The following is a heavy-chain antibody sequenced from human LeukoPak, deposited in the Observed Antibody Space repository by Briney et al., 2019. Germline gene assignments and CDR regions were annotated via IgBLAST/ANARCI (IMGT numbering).Heavy chain of an antibody. V-gene: IGHV3-21*05. D-gene: IGHD3-16*01. J-gene: IGHJ4*02. CDR1: GFTFSSYA. CDR2: INTIGSHT. Sequence: GGSLRLSCAASGFTFSSYAMHWVRQVPGQGLEWVSYINTIGSHTEYADSVKGRFTISRDNDKNSLYLQMDYLRADDTAIYYCAREAKRFGGVPDYWGQGTQVIVSS. CDR3: AREAKRFGGVPDY.